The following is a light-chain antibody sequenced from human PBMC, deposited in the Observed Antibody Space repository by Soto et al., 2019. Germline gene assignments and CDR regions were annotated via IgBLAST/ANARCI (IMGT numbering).Light chain of an antibody. CDR1: SSDVGGYNY. CDR3: TSYTTSSTLV. CDR2: DVS. Sequence: QSALTQPASVSGSPGQSITISCTGTSSDVGGYNYVSWYQQYPGKAPKLMIYDVSNRPSGVSNRFSGSKSGNTASLTISGLQAEDEAASFCTSYTTSSTLVFGTGTNVTVL. V-gene: IGLV2-14*01. J-gene: IGLJ1*01.